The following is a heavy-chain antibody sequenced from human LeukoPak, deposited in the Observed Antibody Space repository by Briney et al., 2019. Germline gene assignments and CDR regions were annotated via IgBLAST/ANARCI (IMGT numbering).Heavy chain of an antibody. V-gene: IGHV4-34*01. J-gene: IGHJ4*02. CDR3: ARTVLYYYDSSGYLDY. CDR1: GGSFSGYF. CDR2: INHRGDT. D-gene: IGHD3-22*01. Sequence: SETLSLTCAVYGGSFSGYFWSWIRQPPGKGLEWIGDINHRGDTNYSPSLKSRITLSVDTSKNQFSLKLSSVTAADTAVYYCARTVLYYYDSSGYLDYWGQGTLVTVSS.